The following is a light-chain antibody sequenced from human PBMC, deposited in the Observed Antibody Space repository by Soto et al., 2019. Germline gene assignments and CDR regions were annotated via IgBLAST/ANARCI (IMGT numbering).Light chain of an antibody. CDR2: VAS. CDR1: QGIRND. J-gene: IGKJ1*01. Sequence: AIQMTQSPSSLSASVGDRVTITCRASQGIRNDLGWYQQKPGKAPKLLISVASSLESGVPSRFSGSGSGTDFTLTISSQQPEDFATYYCLQDYNYPWTFGQGTKVEIK. CDR3: LQDYNYPWT. V-gene: IGKV1-6*01.